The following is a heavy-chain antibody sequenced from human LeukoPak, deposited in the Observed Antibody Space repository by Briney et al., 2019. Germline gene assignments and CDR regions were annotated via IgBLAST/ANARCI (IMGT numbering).Heavy chain of an antibody. CDR2: INHSGST. CDR1: GGSFSGYY. V-gene: IGHV4-34*01. J-gene: IGHJ6*03. Sequence: SETLSLTCAVYGGSFSGYYWSWIRQPPGKGLEWIGEINHSGSTNYNPSLKSRVTISVDTSKNQFSLKLSSVTAADTAVYYCARGLGYYDILTGYSYYYYYMDVWGKGTTVTVSS. D-gene: IGHD3-9*01. CDR3: ARGLGYYDILTGYSYYYYYMDV.